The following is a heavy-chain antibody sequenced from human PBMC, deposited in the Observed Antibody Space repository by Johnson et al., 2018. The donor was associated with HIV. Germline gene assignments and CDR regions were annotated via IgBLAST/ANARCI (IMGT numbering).Heavy chain of an antibody. CDR1: GFTFSSYW. V-gene: IGHV3-7*01. CDR2: IKQGGSEK. D-gene: IGHD4-11*01. Sequence: MQLVESGGGLVHPGGSLRLSCAASGFTFSSYWMSWVRQAPGKGLEWVANIKQGGSEKYYVDSVKGRFSISRDNAKNSLYLQMNSLRAEDTALYYCARAGYSNYDRAFDIWGQGTMVTVSS. CDR3: ARAGYSNYDRAFDI. J-gene: IGHJ3*02.